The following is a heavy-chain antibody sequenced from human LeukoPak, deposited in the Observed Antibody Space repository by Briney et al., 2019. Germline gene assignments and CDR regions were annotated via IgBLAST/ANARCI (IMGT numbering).Heavy chain of an antibody. CDR1: GFTFSSYG. D-gene: IGHD3-3*02. Sequence: PGGAPRLSFAAPGFTFSSYGMHWGRQAPGKGLEWVAVISYDGSNKYYADSVKGRFTISRDNSKNTLYLQMNSLRAEDTAVYYCAKDLALTFDYWGQGTLVTVSS. V-gene: IGHV3-30*18. CDR3: AKDLALTFDY. J-gene: IGHJ4*02. CDR2: ISYDGSNK.